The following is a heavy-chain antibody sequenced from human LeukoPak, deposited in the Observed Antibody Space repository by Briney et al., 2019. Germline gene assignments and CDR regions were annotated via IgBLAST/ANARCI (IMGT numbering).Heavy chain of an antibody. D-gene: IGHD4-17*01. CDR3: ARGTVTTYYFDL. Sequence: PSETLSLTCTVSGGSISSYYWSWIRQPPGKGLEWIGYIHYSGSTNYNPSLKSRVSMSVDTSKNQFSLKLGSVTAADTAVYYCARGTVTTYYFDLWGQGTLVAVSS. CDR1: GGSISSYY. J-gene: IGHJ4*02. CDR2: IHYSGST. V-gene: IGHV4-59*01.